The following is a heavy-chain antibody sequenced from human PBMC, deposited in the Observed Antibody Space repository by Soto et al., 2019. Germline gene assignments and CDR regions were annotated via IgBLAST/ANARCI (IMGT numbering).Heavy chain of an antibody. CDR3: ARVPVSYRAPCSGGSCYLFDY. V-gene: IGHV1-46*01. D-gene: IGHD2-15*01. CDR1: GYTFTNYY. Sequence: ASVKVSCKTSGYTFTNYYIHWVRQAPGQGLEWMGVINPSGISTTYAQKFQGRVTMTRDTSTSTVYMDLSSLRPKDTAVYFCARVPVSYRAPCSGGSCYLFDYWGQGTLVTVSS. CDR2: INPSGIST. J-gene: IGHJ4*02.